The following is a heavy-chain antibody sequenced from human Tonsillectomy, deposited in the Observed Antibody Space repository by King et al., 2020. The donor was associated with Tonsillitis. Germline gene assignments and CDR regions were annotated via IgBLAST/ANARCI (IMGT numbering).Heavy chain of an antibody. CDR1: GGTFSSYT. CDR2: FIPMFGTA. V-gene: IGHV1-69*01. D-gene: IGHD3-3*01. CDR3: ARASSLGSFWSGFYTTSYYYYMDV. J-gene: IGHJ6*03. Sequence: VQLVESGAEVKKPGSSVKVSCKASGGTFSSYTVSWVRQAPGQGLEWMGGFIPMFGTANYAQKFRGRVTITADESTSTAYMRLSSLRSEDTDVYYCARASSLGSFWSGFYTTSYYYYMDVWGKGTTVTVSS.